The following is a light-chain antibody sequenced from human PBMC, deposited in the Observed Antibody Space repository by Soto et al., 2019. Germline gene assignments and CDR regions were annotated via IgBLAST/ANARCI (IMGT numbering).Light chain of an antibody. CDR1: QSLVLRDGNTY. CDR3: MQGTHWPRT. V-gene: IGKV2-30*02. J-gene: IGKJ2*01. CDR2: KVS. Sequence: DVVLTQSPLSLPVTLGQSASISCRSSQSLVLRDGNTYLNWFHQRPGQTPRRLIYKVSNRDSGVPGRFSGSWFGNDFTLTISSVEAEDVGVYYCMQGTHWPRTFGQGTKLEIK.